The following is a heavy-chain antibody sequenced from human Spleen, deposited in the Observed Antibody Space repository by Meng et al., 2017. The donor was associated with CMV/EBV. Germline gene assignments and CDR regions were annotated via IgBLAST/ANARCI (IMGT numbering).Heavy chain of an antibody. CDR3: ARSRILWLPDY. D-gene: IGHD2-21*01. CDR2: IYYSGIT. Sequence: GSLRLSCTVSGGSISSSNFYWGWIRQPPGKGLEWIGSIYYSGITFYNPSLKSRVIISVDTSKNQFSPNLTSVTAADTAVYYCARSRILWLPDYWGQGTLVTVSS. CDR1: GGSISSSNFY. V-gene: IGHV4-39*07. J-gene: IGHJ4*02.